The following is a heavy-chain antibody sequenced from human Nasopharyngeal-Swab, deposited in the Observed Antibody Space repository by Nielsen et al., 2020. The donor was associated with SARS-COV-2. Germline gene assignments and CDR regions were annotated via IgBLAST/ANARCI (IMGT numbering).Heavy chain of an antibody. D-gene: IGHD3-22*01. V-gene: IGHV3-33*01. Sequence: GESLKISCAASGFTFSSHGMHWVRQAPGKGLEWVAVIWYDGSNKYYADSVKGRFTISRDNSKNTLYLQMNSLRAEDTAVYYCARDPYDSSGYFGYWGQGTLVTVSS. CDR2: IWYDGSNK. CDR1: GFTFSSHG. CDR3: ARDPYDSSGYFGY. J-gene: IGHJ4*02.